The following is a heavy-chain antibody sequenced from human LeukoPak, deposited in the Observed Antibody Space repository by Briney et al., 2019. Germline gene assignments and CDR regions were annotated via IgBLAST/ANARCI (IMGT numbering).Heavy chain of an antibody. D-gene: IGHD6-13*01. CDR2: IIPIFGTA. V-gene: IGHV1-69*01. Sequence: ASVTVSFKASGGTFSSYAISWVRQAPGQGLEGMGGIIPIFGTANYAQEFQGRVTITADGSTSTAYMELSSLRSEATGVYYCARDASQKLVNWFDPWGQATLVSVSS. J-gene: IGHJ5*02. CDR1: GGTFSSYA. CDR3: ARDASQKLVNWFDP.